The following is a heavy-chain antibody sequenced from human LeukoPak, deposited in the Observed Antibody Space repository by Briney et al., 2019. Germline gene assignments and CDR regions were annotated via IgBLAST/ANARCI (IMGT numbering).Heavy chain of an antibody. Sequence: PGGSLRLSCAASGFTFSSYAMSWVRQAPGKGLEWVSAISGSGGSTYYADSVKGRFTISRDNSKNTLYLQMNSLRAEDTAVYYCAKDTPPKGYYYDSSGYYGAFDIWGQGTMVTVSS. V-gene: IGHV3-23*01. CDR1: GFTFSSYA. CDR3: AKDTPPKGYYYDSSGYYGAFDI. J-gene: IGHJ3*02. CDR2: ISGSGGST. D-gene: IGHD3-22*01.